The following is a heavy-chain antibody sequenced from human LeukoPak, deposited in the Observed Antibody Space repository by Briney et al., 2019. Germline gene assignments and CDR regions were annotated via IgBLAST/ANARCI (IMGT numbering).Heavy chain of an antibody. Sequence: ASVKVSCKASGYTFTSYAMHWVRQAPGQRLEWMGWINAGNGNTKYSQKFQGRVTMTRDTSTSTVYMELSSLRSEDTAVYYCARVIRAAMVTDWGQGTLVTVSS. CDR2: INAGNGNT. CDR3: ARVIRAAMVTD. V-gene: IGHV1-3*01. J-gene: IGHJ4*02. D-gene: IGHD5-18*01. CDR1: GYTFTSYA.